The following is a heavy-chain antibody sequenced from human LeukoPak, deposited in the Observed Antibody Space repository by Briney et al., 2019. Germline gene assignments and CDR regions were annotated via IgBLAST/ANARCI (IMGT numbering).Heavy chain of an antibody. Sequence: SETLSLTCSVSGGSISGYYWTWIRQPAGKGLEWIGRVYTSGSTHYNPSLKTRLTMSVDTSKNQFSLKLSSVAAADTAVYYCARLITGTTTAFDIWGQGTMVTVSS. CDR1: GGSISGYY. J-gene: IGHJ3*02. CDR3: ARLITGTTTAFDI. CDR2: VYTSGST. D-gene: IGHD1-7*01. V-gene: IGHV4-4*07.